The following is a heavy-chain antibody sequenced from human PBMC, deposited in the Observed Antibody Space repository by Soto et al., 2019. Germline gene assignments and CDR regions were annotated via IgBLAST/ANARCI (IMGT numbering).Heavy chain of an antibody. D-gene: IGHD4-17*01. Sequence: PSETLSLTCTFSGGSISSYYWSWIRQPPGKGLEWIGYIYYSGSTNYNPSLKSRVTISVDTSKNQFSLKLSSVTAADTAVYYCARGPHDQGDCIGEWVKGNLVT. CDR3: ARGPHDQGDCIGE. V-gene: IGHV4-59*01. CDR2: IYYSGST. J-gene: IGHJ4*02. CDR1: GGSISSYY.